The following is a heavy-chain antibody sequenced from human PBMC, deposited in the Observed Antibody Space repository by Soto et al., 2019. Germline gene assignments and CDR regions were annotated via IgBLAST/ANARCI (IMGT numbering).Heavy chain of an antibody. J-gene: IGHJ3*02. CDR3: ATAIADDAFDI. V-gene: IGHV1-3*01. Sequence: SGKVCCKSSVYTLTRYAMHWLRQAPGQRLEWMGWINAGNGNTKYSQKFQGRVTITRDKSASTAYMELSSLRSEDTAVYYCATAIADDAFDIWGRGTMVTSSS. CDR2: INAGNGNT. CDR1: VYTLTRYA. D-gene: IGHD2-2*01.